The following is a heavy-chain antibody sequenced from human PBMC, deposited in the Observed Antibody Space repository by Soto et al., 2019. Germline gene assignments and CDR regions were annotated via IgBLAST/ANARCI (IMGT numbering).Heavy chain of an antibody. J-gene: IGHJ2*01. CDR2: IYDSGST. CDR3: ARHGGRYCSGGTCYIYWHFDL. Sequence: QVQLQESGPGLVKPSETLSLTCTVSGGSISTYYWSWIRQPPGKGLEWIGYIYDSGSTDYNPSLTGRVTISVDTSKNQFSLKLSSVTAADTAVYYCARHGGRYCSGGTCYIYWHFDLWGRGTLVTVSS. CDR1: GGSISTYY. V-gene: IGHV4-59*08. D-gene: IGHD2-15*01.